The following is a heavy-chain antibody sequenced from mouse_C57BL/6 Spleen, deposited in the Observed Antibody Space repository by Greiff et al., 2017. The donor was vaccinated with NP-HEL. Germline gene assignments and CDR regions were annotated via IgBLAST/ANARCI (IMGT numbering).Heavy chain of an antibody. D-gene: IGHD2-3*01. CDR3: ARNEGDDGYYAPYWYFDV. CDR1: GFSLTSYA. J-gene: IGHJ1*03. CDR2: IWTGGGT. Sequence: QVQLKESGPGLVAPSQSLSITCTVSGFSLTSYAISWVRQPPGKGLEWLGVIWTGGGTNYNSALKSRLSISKDNSKSQVFLKMNSLQTDDTARYYCARNEGDDGYYAPYWYFDVWGTGTTVTVSS. V-gene: IGHV2-9-1*01.